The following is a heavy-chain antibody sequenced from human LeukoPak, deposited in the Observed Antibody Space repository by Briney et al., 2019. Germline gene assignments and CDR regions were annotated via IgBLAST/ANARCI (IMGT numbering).Heavy chain of an antibody. D-gene: IGHD3-10*01. J-gene: IGHJ4*02. Sequence: SETLSLTCAVYGGSFSGYYWSWIRQPPGKGLEWIGEINHSGSTNYNPSLKSRVTISVDTSKNQFSLKLSSVTAADTAVYYCARDLVTYYYGSGSYSCFDHWGQGTLVTVSS. V-gene: IGHV4-34*01. CDR3: ARDLVTYYYGSGSYSCFDH. CDR2: INHSGST. CDR1: GGSFSGYY.